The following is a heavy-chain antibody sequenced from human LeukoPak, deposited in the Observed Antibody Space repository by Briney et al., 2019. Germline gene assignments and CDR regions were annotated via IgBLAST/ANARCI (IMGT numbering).Heavy chain of an antibody. CDR3: AREKNEAMDV. Sequence: SETLSLTCTVSGGSISSYYWSWIRQPPGKGLEWIGYIYYSGSTNYNPSLKSRVTISVDTSKNQFSLKLSSVTAADTAVYYCAREKNEAMDVWGKGTTVTISS. CDR1: GGSISSYY. J-gene: IGHJ6*03. V-gene: IGHV4-59*01. D-gene: IGHD2/OR15-2a*01. CDR2: IYYSGST.